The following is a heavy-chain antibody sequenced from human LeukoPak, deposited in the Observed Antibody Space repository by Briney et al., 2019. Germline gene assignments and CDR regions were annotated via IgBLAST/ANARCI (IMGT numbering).Heavy chain of an antibody. CDR1: GGSISSSTY. Sequence: KTSETLSLTCTVSGGSISSSTYWGWIRQPPGKGLEWIGSIYYSGNTYYNPSLKSRVTISVDTSKNQFSLKLGSVTAADTAVYYCARVETAIGSLSWYFDLWGRGTLVTVSS. CDR3: ARVETAIGSLSWYFDL. D-gene: IGHD2-21*02. V-gene: IGHV4-39*01. CDR2: IYYSGNT. J-gene: IGHJ2*01.